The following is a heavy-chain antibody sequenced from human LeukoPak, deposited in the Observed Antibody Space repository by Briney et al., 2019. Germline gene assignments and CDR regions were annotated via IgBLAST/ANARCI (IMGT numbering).Heavy chain of an antibody. CDR2: IYYSGST. D-gene: IGHD3-22*01. CDR3: ARGRSYYDSTGYYY. Sequence: SETLSLTCTVSGGSISNSGYYWGWIRQPPGKGLEWIGSIYYSGSTYYNPSLKSRVTISVDTSKNQFSLKLSSVTAADTAVYYCARGRSYYDSTGYYYWGQGTLVTVSS. J-gene: IGHJ4*02. CDR1: GGSISNSGYY. V-gene: IGHV4-39*07.